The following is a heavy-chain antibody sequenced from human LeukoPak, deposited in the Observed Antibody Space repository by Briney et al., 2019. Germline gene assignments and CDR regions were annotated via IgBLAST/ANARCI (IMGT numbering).Heavy chain of an antibody. D-gene: IGHD3-22*01. CDR3: AREYYYDSSGSFDY. CDR1: VFTFRSCD. Sequence: GRSLRLSCAVSVFTFRSCDMHWVRQAPGKGLEWMAVIWYDGSNKYYADSVKGRFTISRDNSKNTLYLQMNSLRAEDTAVYYCAREYYYDSSGSFDYWGQGTLVAVSS. V-gene: IGHV3-33*01. J-gene: IGHJ4*02. CDR2: IWYDGSNK.